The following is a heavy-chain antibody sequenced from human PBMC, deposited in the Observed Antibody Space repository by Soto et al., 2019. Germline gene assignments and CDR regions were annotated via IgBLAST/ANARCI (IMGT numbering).Heavy chain of an antibody. J-gene: IGHJ6*02. Sequence: PSETLSLTCAVYGGSFSCYYWSWIRQPPGKGLEWIGEINHSGSTNYNPSLKSRVTISVDTSKNQFSLKLSSVTAADTAVYYCARGLRNYGSGSYHKGRFYYYYGMDVWGQGSTVTVSS. D-gene: IGHD3-10*01. CDR3: ARGLRNYGSGSYHKGRFYYYYGMDV. CDR1: GGSFSCYY. CDR2: INHSGST. V-gene: IGHV4-34*01.